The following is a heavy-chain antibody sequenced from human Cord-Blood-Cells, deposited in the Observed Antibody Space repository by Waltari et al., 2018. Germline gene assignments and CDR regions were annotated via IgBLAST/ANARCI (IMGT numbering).Heavy chain of an antibody. Sequence: QVQLVQSGAEVKKPGSSVKVSCKASGGTFSRYAISWVRQAPGQGLEWMGGSIPILGTANYAQKFQGRVTITADESTSTAYMELSSLRSEDTAVYYCAQAYDFWSGHNWFDPWGQGTLVTVSS. J-gene: IGHJ5*02. CDR3: AQAYDFWSGHNWFDP. CDR1: GGTFSRYA. V-gene: IGHV1-69*01. D-gene: IGHD3-3*01. CDR2: SIPILGTA.